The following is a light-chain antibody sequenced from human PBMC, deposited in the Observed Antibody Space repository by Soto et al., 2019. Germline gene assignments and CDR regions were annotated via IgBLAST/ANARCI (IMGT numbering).Light chain of an antibody. Sequence: QSVLTQPASVSGSPGQSISISCTGTNSDIGGYNYVSWYQQHPGEAPKLMIYEVTNRPSGVSNRFSGSKSVNTASLTISRLQAEDEADYYCTSFTTSNTWVFGGGTKVTVL. CDR2: EVT. V-gene: IGLV2-14*01. J-gene: IGLJ3*02. CDR1: NSDIGGYNY. CDR3: TSFTTSNTWV.